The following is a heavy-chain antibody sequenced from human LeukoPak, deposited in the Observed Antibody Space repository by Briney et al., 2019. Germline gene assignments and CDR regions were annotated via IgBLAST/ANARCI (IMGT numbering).Heavy chain of an antibody. Sequence: SETLSLTCAVSGAFITNSHWWSWARQPPGKGLEWIGEIYHSGTTNYNPSLKSRVTMSVDKSKNQFSLKLTSVTAAGTAVYYCATYLYGEYGSYYFDYWGQGTLVTVSS. CDR3: ATYLYGEYGSYYFDY. J-gene: IGHJ4*02. D-gene: IGHD4-17*01. V-gene: IGHV4-4*02. CDR2: IYHSGTT. CDR1: GAFITNSHW.